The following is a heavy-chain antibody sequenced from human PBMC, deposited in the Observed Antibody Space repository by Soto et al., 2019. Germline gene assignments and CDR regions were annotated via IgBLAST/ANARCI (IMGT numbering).Heavy chain of an antibody. J-gene: IGHJ6*02. D-gene: IGHD4-4*01. V-gene: IGHV1-46*01. CDR3: ARDLGYRTTVTTPLLGMDV. CDR2: INPSGGST. CDR1: GYTFTSYY. Sequence: ASVKVSCKASGYTFTSYYMHWVRQAPGQGLEWMGIINPSGGSTSYAQKFQGRVTMTRDTSTSTVYMELSSLRSEDTAVYYCARDLGYRTTVTTPLLGMDVWGQGTTVTVSS.